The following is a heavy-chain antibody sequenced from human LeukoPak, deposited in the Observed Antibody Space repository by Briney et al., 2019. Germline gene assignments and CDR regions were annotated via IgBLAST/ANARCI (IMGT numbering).Heavy chain of an antibody. V-gene: IGHV3-64D*09. J-gene: IGHJ6*01. CDR3: ARRISSSSETESYYYGMAV. D-gene: IGHD6-6*01. Sequence: PGGSLRLSCSASGFTFSSYAMHWVRQAPGKGLEFVSTISSNGGSTYYADSVKGRFTISRDNSKNTLYLQVSSLRAEDTALYYCARRISSSSETESYYYGMAVWGQGTTVTVSS. CDR1: GFTFSSYA. CDR2: ISSNGGST.